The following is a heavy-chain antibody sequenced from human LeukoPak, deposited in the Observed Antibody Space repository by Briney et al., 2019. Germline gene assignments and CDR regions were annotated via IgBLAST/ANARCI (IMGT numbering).Heavy chain of an antibody. D-gene: IGHD6-6*01. J-gene: IGHJ4*02. CDR2: IYYGGGT. V-gene: IGHV4-39*01. CDR1: GGSIRSTDHY. Sequence: PSETLSLTCTVSGGSIRSTDHYWGWIRQPPGKGLDWIGSIYYGGGTYYNPSLKSRATISVDTSKNQFSLKLSSVTAADTAVYYCARYAVEYRETFFDYWGQGTLVTVSS. CDR3: ARYAVEYRETFFDY.